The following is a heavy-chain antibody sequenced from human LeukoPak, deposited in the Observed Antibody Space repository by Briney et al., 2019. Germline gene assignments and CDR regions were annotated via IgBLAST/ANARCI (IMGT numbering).Heavy chain of an antibody. CDR2: IYYSGST. J-gene: IGHJ4*02. D-gene: IGHD3-9*01. CDR3: ASADSYDILTGYGPFDY. V-gene: IGHV4-59*08. Sequence: SETLSLTCSVSGGSISSNYWSWIRQPPGKGLEWIGYIYYSGSTNYNPSLKSRVTISVDTSKNQFSLKLSSVTAADTAVYYCASADSYDILTGYGPFDYWGQGTLVTVSS. CDR1: GGSISSNY.